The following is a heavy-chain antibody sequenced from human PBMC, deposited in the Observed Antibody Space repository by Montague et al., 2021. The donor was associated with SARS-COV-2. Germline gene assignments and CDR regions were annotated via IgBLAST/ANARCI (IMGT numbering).Heavy chain of an antibody. D-gene: IGHD4-23*01. CDR1: GFTFTNYA. V-gene: IGHV3-30*04. CDR3: ASSEGLTVVTGYYYGMDV. J-gene: IGHJ6*02. Sequence: SLRLSCAASGFTFTNYAMHWVRQAPGKGLEWVAVISYDGSNKYYLDSVKVRFTISRDNSKNTLYLQMNSLRAEDTAVYYCASSEGLTVVTGYYYGMDVWGQGTTVTVSS. CDR2: ISYDGSNK.